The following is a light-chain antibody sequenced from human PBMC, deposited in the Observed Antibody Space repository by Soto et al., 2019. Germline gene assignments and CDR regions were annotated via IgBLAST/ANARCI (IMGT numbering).Light chain of an antibody. V-gene: IGKV1-6*01. CDR1: QGIRND. J-gene: IGKJ4*01. CDR3: LQDYNYPLT. CDR2: AAS. Sequence: AIQMTQSPSSLSASVGDRVTITCRASQGIRNDLGCHQQTPGKAPKLLIYAASSLQSGVPSRFSGSGSGTDFTLTISSLQPEDFATYYCLQDYNYPLTFGGGTKVDI.